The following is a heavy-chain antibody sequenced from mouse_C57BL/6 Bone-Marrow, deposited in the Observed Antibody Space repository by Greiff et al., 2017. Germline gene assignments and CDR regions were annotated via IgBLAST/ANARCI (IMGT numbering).Heavy chain of an antibody. J-gene: IGHJ3*01. D-gene: IGHD3-2*02. CDR3: ATAQASFAY. CDR2: IYPRSGNT. Sequence: QVQLQQSGAELARPGASVKLSCKASGYTFTSYGISWVKQRTGQGLEWIGEIYPRSGNTYYNEKFKGKATLTADKSSSTAYMQLRSLTSEDSAVYFCATAQASFAYGGQGTLVTVSA. CDR1: GYTFTSYG. V-gene: IGHV1-81*01.